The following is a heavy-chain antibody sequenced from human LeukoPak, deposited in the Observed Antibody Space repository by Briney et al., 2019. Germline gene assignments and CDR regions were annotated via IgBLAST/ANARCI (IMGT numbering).Heavy chain of an antibody. CDR1: GFTFRNYG. CDR2: IWYDGSNK. D-gene: IGHD3-22*01. V-gene: IGHV3-33*01. Sequence: PGGSLRLSCAAPGFTFRNYGMHWVRQAPGKGLEWVAVIWYDGSNKYYGDSVKGRFTISRGNSKSTMYLQMNSVTAEDTAVYYCAGGLLDRSGYFEDWGQGTLVTVSS. J-gene: IGHJ4*02. CDR3: AGGLLDRSGYFED.